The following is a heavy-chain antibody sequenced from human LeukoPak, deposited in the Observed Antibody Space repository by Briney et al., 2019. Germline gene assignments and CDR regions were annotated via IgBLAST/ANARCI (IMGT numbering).Heavy chain of an antibody. J-gene: IGHJ4*02. CDR2: IYPGDSDT. D-gene: IGHD3-22*01. CDR1: GYSFTSYW. CDR3: ARQGHYYDSSGYLGRQDY. Sequence: GESLKISCKGSGYSFTSYWIGWVRQMPGKGLEWMGIIYPGDSDTRYSPSFQGQVTISADKSISTAYLQWSSLKASDTAMYYCARQGHYYDSSGYLGRQDYWGQGTLVTVSS. V-gene: IGHV5-51*01.